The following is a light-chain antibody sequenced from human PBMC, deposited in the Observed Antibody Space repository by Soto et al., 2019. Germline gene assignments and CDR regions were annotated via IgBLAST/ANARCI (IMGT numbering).Light chain of an antibody. V-gene: IGKV1-39*01. CDR3: QQSYSTPYT. CDR1: QSISSY. J-gene: IGKJ2*01. CDR2: AAS. Sequence: DIQMTQSPSSLSASVGDRVTITCRASQSISSYLNWYQQKPGNAPKLLIYAASSLRSGVPSRFSGSGSGTDCTLTICSLQPEDFATYYCQQSYSTPYTFGQGTKLEIK.